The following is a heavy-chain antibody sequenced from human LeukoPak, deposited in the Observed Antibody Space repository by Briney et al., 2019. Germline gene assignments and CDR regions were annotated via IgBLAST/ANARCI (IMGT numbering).Heavy chain of an antibody. V-gene: IGHV3-7*01. CDR3: ARYYDPPVGDAFDI. CDR1: GFTFGSDW. CDR2: INPGGTEK. J-gene: IGHJ3*02. D-gene: IGHD3-16*01. Sequence: PGGSLRLSCAASGFTFGSDWMSWVRQAPGKGLEWVANINPGGTEKYYVDSVKGRFTISRDNDKNLLYLQLNRLRAEDTAVYYCARYYDPPVGDAFDIWGQGTMVTVSS.